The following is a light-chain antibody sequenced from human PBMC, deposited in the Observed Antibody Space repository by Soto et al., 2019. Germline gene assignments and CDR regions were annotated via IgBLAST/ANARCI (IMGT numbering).Light chain of an antibody. V-gene: IGKV1-5*01. Sequence: RVSLSPSTVSSSVENRVTITCRASQSISSWLAWYQQKPGKAPKLLIYDVSTLGTGVPSRFSGSGSGTDFTLTISSLQPDDSATNYCQQYYPFWTFGQGTK. CDR2: DVS. CDR1: QSISSW. J-gene: IGKJ1*01. CDR3: QQYYPFWT.